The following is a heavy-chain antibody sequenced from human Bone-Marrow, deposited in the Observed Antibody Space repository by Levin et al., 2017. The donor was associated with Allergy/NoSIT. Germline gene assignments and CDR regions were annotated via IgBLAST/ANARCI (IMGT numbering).Heavy chain of an antibody. Sequence: SETLSLTCTVSGGSMSNNYWSWIRQSPGTGLEWIGFVYSSGSTSYNPSLKRRVTMSIDTSKNQFSLQLRSLTAADTAVYYCARDRWGNYLDQYYGLDVWGQGTTVTVSS. CDR2: VYSSGST. V-gene: IGHV4-59*01. CDR3: ARDRWGNYLDQYYGLDV. CDR1: GGSMSNNY. D-gene: IGHD3-16*01. J-gene: IGHJ6*02.